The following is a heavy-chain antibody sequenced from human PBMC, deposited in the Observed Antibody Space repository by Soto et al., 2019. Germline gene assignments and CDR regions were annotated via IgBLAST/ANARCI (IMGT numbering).Heavy chain of an antibody. V-gene: IGHV3-48*01. CDR1: GFTFSSYS. Sequence: EVQLVESGGGLVQPGGSLRLSCAASGFTFSSYSMNWVRQAPGKGLEWVSYISSSSSTIYYADSVKGRFTISRDNAKNALYLQMNSLRAEDTAVYYCASVTYGSGTMNCYWGQGTLVTVSS. CDR3: ASVTYGSGTMNCY. J-gene: IGHJ4*02. D-gene: IGHD3-10*01. CDR2: ISSSSSTI.